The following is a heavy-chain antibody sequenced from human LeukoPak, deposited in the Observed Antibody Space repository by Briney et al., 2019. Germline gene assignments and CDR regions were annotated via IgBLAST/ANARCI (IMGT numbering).Heavy chain of an antibody. CDR2: IYTSGST. J-gene: IGHJ5*02. Sequence: SETLSLTCTVSGGSISSYYWSWIRQPAGKGLEWLGRIYTSGSTNYNPSLKSRVTMSVDTSKNQFSLKLSSVTAADTAVYYCARTHCSGGSCYLGDWFDPWGQGTLVTVSS. CDR3: ARTHCSGGSCYLGDWFDP. CDR1: GGSISSYY. V-gene: IGHV4-4*07. D-gene: IGHD2-15*01.